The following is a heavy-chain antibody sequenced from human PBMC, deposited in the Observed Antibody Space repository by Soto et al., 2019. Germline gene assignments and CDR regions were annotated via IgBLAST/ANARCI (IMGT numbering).Heavy chain of an antibody. Sequence: GASVKVSCKASGYAFTSYGISWVRQAPGQGLEWMGWISTYNGNTDYAQKLQGRVTMTTDTSTSTAYMELNSLRAEDTAVYYCARVGSYYAFDYWGQGTLVTVSS. J-gene: IGHJ4*02. CDR2: ISTYNGNT. D-gene: IGHD1-26*01. CDR1: GYAFTSYG. V-gene: IGHV1-18*01. CDR3: ARVGSYYAFDY.